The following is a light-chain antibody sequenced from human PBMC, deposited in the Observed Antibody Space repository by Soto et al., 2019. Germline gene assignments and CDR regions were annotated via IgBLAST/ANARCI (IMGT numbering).Light chain of an antibody. J-gene: IGLJ1*01. Sequence: QSVLTQPRSVSGSPGQSATISCTGTSNYVSWYQQDPGKAPKLIIYDVSKRPSGVPDRFSGSKSGNTASLTISGLQAEDEADYFCCSFAGSYTSYVXGTGTRSPS. V-gene: IGLV2-11*01. CDR1: SNY. CDR2: DVS. CDR3: CSFAGSYTSYV.